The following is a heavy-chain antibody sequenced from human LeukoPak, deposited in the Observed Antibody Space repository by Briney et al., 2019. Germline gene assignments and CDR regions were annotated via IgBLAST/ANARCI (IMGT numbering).Heavy chain of an antibody. J-gene: IGHJ4*02. CDR2: INPNSGGT. D-gene: IGHD3-22*01. V-gene: IGHV1-2*02. Sequence: GASVKVSCKASGYTFTGYYMHWVRQAPGQGLEWMGWINPNSGGTNYAQEFQGRVTMTRDTSISTAYMELSTLRSDDTAVYYCARELRLDRSGYYFDYWGQGTLVTVSS. CDR3: ARELRLDRSGYYFDY. CDR1: GYTFTGYY.